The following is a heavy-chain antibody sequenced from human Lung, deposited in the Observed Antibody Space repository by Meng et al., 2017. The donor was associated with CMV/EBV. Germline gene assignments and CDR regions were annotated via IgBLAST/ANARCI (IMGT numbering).Heavy chain of an antibody. J-gene: IGHJ5*02. CDR2: ITHSEYT. D-gene: IGHD3-3*01. Sequence: SETLSLXCTVYGGSFSNYYWSWIRQPPGKGLECIGEITHSEYTNYNPSLKSRVTVSVDTSKNQFSLKLSSVTAADTAVYYCARAGLTVFGAWFDPWGQGTXVNGAS. V-gene: IGHV4-34*01. CDR3: ARAGLTVFGAWFDP. CDR1: GGSFSNYY.